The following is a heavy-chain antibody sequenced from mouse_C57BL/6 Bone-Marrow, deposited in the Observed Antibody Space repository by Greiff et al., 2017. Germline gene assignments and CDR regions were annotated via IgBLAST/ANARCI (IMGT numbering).Heavy chain of an antibody. CDR1: GFHIKNTY. CDR3: ACGPGFAY. J-gene: IGHJ3*01. CDR2: IDPANGNT. Sequence: EVKLVESVAELVRPGASVKLSCTASGFHIKNTYMHWVKQRPEQGLEWIGRIDPANGNTKYAPKFQGKATITADTSSNTAYLHLSSLSSEATAIYYCACGPGFAYWGQGTLVTVSA. V-gene: IGHV14-3*01.